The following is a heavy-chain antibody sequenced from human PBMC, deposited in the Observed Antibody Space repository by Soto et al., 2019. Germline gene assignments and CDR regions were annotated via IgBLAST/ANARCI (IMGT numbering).Heavy chain of an antibody. Sequence: QVQLVQSGAEVKKPGSSVKVSCKASGGIFSTYALSWLRQAPGQGLEWMGGIIPLFGTPNYAQRFQGRVTITADESTSTAYMDLSRLRSEDTAVYYCARDREDYGSGNYYNRIDFWGQGTLVTVSS. CDR3: ARDREDYGSGNYYNRIDF. CDR1: GGIFSTYA. J-gene: IGHJ4*02. D-gene: IGHD3-10*01. V-gene: IGHV1-69*01. CDR2: IIPLFGTP.